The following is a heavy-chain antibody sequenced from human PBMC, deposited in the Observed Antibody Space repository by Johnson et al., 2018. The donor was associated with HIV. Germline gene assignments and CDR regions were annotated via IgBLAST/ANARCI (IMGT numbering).Heavy chain of an antibody. J-gene: IGHJ3*02. D-gene: IGHD6-6*01. V-gene: IGHV3-30*04. CDR3: AKGGIATRFFDI. CDR1: GFTFSSYA. Sequence: QVQLVESGGGVVQPGGSLRLSCAASGFTFSSYAMHWVRQAPGKGLEWVAVISYDGNNKYYADSVKGRFTISRDNSKNTLYLQMNSLRAEDTALYYCAKGGIATRFFDIWGQGTMVTVSS. CDR2: ISYDGNNK.